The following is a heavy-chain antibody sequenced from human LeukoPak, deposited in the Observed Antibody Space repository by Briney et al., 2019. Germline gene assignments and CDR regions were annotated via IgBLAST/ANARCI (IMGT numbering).Heavy chain of an antibody. Sequence: AGGSLRLSCAASGFTFSSYAMSWVRQAPGKGLEWVSAISGSGGSTYYADSVKGRFTISRDNSKNTLYLQMNSLRAEDTAVYYCAKDLVGWYSSSWPLFDYWGQGTLVTVSS. CDR1: GFTFSSYA. V-gene: IGHV3-23*01. CDR2: ISGSGGST. D-gene: IGHD6-13*01. J-gene: IGHJ4*02. CDR3: AKDLVGWYSSSWPLFDY.